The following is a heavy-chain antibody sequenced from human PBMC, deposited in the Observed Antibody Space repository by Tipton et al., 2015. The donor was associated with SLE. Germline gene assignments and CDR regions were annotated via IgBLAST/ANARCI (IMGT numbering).Heavy chain of an antibody. J-gene: IGHJ4*02. CDR1: GYSISSGYY. CDR3: ARSSGAPDIGYLYYFDY. V-gene: IGHV4-38-2*01. CDR2: IYYSGST. D-gene: IGHD3-22*01. Sequence: GLVKPSETLSLTCAVSGYSISSGYYWGWIRQPPGKGLEWIGSIYYSGSTYYNPSLKRRVTITVDMSKNQFSLKLSSVTAADTAVYYCARSSGAPDIGYLYYFDYWGQGTLVTVSS.